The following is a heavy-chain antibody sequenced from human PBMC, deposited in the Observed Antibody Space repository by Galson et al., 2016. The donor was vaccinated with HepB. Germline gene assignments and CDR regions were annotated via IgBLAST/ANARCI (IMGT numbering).Heavy chain of an antibody. J-gene: IGHJ4*02. Sequence: QSGAEVKKPGESLRISCKGSGYTFTTYWISWVRQMPGKGLEWMGRIDPSDSYTNYNPSFEGHVTISVDRSTSTAYLQLSGLKASDTAIYYCATPTSGQYYFDYWGQGTLVTVSS. CDR3: ATPTSGQYYFDY. CDR1: GYTFTTYW. CDR2: IDPSDSYT. V-gene: IGHV5-10-1*01. D-gene: IGHD4-11*01.